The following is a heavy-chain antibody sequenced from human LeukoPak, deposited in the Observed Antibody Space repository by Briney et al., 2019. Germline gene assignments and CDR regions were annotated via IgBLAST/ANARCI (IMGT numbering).Heavy chain of an antibody. CDR3: ANPGLGSGRRD. CDR1: GFTFSSYA. J-gene: IGHJ4*02. Sequence: LSGGSLRLSCAASGFTFSSYAMSWVRQPPGKGLDWVSTISFSGGYTYYADSVKGRFTISRDNSKNTLYLQMNSLRVEDTAVYYCANPGLGSGRRDWGQGILVTVSS. D-gene: IGHD2-15*01. CDR2: ISFSGGYT. V-gene: IGHV3-23*01.